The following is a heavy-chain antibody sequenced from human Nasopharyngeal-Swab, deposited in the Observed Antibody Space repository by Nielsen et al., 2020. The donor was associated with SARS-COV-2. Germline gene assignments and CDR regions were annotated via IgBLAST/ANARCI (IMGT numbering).Heavy chain of an antibody. V-gene: IGHV3-7*03. CDR3: ARHLTTHPFDY. Sequence: GGSLRLSCAASGFTFSSYWMSWVRQAPGKGLEWVANIKQDGSEKYYVDSVKGRFTISRDNAKNPLYLQMNSLRAEDTAVYYCARHLTTHPFDYWGQGTLVTVSS. D-gene: IGHD4/OR15-4a*01. CDR1: GFTFSSYW. CDR2: IKQDGSEK. J-gene: IGHJ4*02.